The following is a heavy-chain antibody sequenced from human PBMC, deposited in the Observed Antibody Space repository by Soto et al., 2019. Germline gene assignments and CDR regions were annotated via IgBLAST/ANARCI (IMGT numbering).Heavy chain of an antibody. D-gene: IGHD6-13*01. V-gene: IGHV3-23*01. CDR2: ISGSAART. J-gene: IGHJ4*02. CDR1: GFAFGGFT. CDR3: TRGGVGTTGSCDF. Sequence: VQVLESGGGLVQPGGSLRLSCSVSGFAFGGFTMPWVRQAPGKGLEWVSSISGSAARTYYADSVQGRFTISRNNSKSTLYLQMNSLRVEDTGEYYCTRGGVGTTGSCDFWGQGTLVAVSS.